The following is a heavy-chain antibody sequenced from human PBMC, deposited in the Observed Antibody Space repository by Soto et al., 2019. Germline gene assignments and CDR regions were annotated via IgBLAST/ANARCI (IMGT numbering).Heavy chain of an antibody. J-gene: IGHJ4*02. V-gene: IGHV1-69*02. CDR2: IIPILGIA. CDR3: ARIPPYAYDDY. D-gene: IGHD2-2*01. Sequence: QVQLVQSGAEVKKPGSSVKVSCNASGGTFSSYTIDWVRQAPGQGREWMGRIIPILGIANYAQQFQGRVTITADKSTSTAYMKLSSLRSEDTAVYYCARIPPYAYDDYWGQGTLVTLS. CDR1: GGTFSSYT.